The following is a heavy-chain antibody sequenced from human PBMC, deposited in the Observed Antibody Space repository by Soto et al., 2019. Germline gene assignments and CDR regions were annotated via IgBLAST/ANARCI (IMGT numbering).Heavy chain of an antibody. CDR1: EGSGVSGGGY. Sequence: SETLCVTWTVAEGSGVSGGGYWSWIRQPPGKGLEWIGYIYYSGSTNYNPSLKSRVTISVDTSKNQFSLKLSSVTAADTAVYYCARDPGWLQFGYWGQGTLVTVSS. CDR2: IYYSGST. V-gene: IGHV4-61*08. J-gene: IGHJ4*02. D-gene: IGHD5-12*01. CDR3: ARDPGWLQFGY.